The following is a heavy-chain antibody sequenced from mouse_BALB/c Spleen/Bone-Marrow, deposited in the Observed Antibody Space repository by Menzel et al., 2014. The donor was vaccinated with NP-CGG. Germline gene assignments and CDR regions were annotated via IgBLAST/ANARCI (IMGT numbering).Heavy chain of an antibody. CDR3: ARAGYGNYEAWFAY. V-gene: IGHV1S135*01. CDR1: GYSFTDYN. J-gene: IGHJ3*01. CDR2: IDPYNGGT. Sequence: EVKLMESGPELVKPGASVKVSCKASGYSFTDYNMYWVKQSHGKSLEWIGYIDPYNGGTSYNQKFKGKATLTVDKSSSKAFMHLNSLTSEAAAVYYCARAGYGNYEAWFAYWGQGTLVTVSA. D-gene: IGHD2-10*02.